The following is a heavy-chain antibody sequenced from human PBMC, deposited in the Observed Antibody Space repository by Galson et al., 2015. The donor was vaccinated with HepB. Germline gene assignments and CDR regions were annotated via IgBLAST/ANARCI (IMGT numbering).Heavy chain of an antibody. D-gene: IGHD5-12*01. CDR2: MDPNSGNT. CDR3: ARGWGDIVATVGEYYLDY. Sequence: SVKVSCKASGYTFTSYDINWVRQATGQGLEWMGWMDPNSGNTGYAQKFQGRVTMTRNTSISTAYMELSSLRSEDTAVYYCARGWGDIVATVGEYYLDYWGQGTLVTVSS. CDR1: GYTFTSYD. V-gene: IGHV1-8*01. J-gene: IGHJ4*02.